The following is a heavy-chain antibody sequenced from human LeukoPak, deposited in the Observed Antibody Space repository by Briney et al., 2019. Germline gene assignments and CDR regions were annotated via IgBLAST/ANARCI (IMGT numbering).Heavy chain of an antibody. CDR1: GFTFSDYS. V-gene: IGHV3-69-1*02. CDR3: AELGITMIGGV. CDR2: IDSSSTI. Sequence: GGSLRLSCAASGFTFSDYSMNWVRQAPGKGLAWISYIDSSSTIYYADSVKGRFTISRDNAKNSLYLQMNSLGAEDTAVYYCAELGITMIGGVWGKGTTVTISS. J-gene: IGHJ6*04. D-gene: IGHD3-10*02.